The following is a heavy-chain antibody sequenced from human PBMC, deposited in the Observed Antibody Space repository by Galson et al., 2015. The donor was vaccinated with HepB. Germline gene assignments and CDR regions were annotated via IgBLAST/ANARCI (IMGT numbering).Heavy chain of an antibody. Sequence: SVKVSCKASGGTFSSYAISWVRQAPGQGLEWMGGIIPIFGTANYAQKFQGRVTITADESTSTAYMELSSLRSEDTAVYYCARSFIGGFGELYYYYYYMDVWGKGTTVTVSS. CDR2: IIPIFGTA. V-gene: IGHV1-69*13. D-gene: IGHD3-10*01. CDR3: ARSFIGGFGELYYYYYYMDV. CDR1: GGTFSSYA. J-gene: IGHJ6*03.